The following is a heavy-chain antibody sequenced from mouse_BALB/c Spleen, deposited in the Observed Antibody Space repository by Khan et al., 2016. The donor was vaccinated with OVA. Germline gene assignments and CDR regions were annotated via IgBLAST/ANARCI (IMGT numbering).Heavy chain of an antibody. J-gene: IGHJ3*01. CDR1: GYTFTDYV. Sequence: QVQLKQSGPELVKPGASVKMSCKASGYTFTDYVMNWVKQRTGQGLEWIGQIYPGSDSTYYTEKFKGKATLTADRSSSTVYMQLSSLTSEDSAVYFCARAGWDVFAYWGQGTLVTVSA. V-gene: IGHV1-77*01. D-gene: IGHD4-1*01. CDR3: ARAGWDVFAY. CDR2: IYPGSDST.